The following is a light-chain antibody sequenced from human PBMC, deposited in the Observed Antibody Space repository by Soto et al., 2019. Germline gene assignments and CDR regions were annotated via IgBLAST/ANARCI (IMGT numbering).Light chain of an antibody. Sequence: QSVLAQPASMSGSPGQSITISCTGTSSDVGTYNYVSWYQHHPGEAPKLMIYEVSNRPSGVSDRFSGSKSGNTASLTISGLQAEDEASYYCSSYTNDNTVVFGGGTKLTVL. CDR3: SSYTNDNTVV. CDR1: SSDVGTYNY. V-gene: IGLV2-14*01. CDR2: EVS. J-gene: IGLJ2*01.